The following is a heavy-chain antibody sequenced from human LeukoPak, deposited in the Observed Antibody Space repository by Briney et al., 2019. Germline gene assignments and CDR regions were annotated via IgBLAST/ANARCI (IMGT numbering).Heavy chain of an antibody. CDR1: GFTLSRDS. CDR2: ISHDSAII. V-gene: IGHV3-48*01. Sequence: GGSLRLSCAASGFTLSRDSMNWVRQAPGKGLEWISYISHDSAIIYYADSVRGRFTISRDNAKNSLYLQMHSLRAEDTAVYYCVRDNPRCCGVVPANIDDYWGQGTLVTVSS. J-gene: IGHJ4*02. D-gene: IGHD2-15*01. CDR3: VRDNPRCCGVVPANIDDY.